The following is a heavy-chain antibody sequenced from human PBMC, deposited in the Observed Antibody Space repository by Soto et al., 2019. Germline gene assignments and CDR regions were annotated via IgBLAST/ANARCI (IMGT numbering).Heavy chain of an antibody. CDR2: INAGNGNT. J-gene: IGHJ5*02. D-gene: IGHD6-19*01. V-gene: IGHV1-3*01. CDR3: ARESLTSIAVAGINWFDP. Sequence: QVQLVQSGAEVKKPGASVTVSWKACGYTFTSYARHSVRQAPGQRLEWMGWINAGNGNTKYSQKFQGRVTITRDTSASTAYMELSSLRSEDTAVYYCARESLTSIAVAGINWFDPWGQGTLVTVSS. CDR1: GYTFTSYA.